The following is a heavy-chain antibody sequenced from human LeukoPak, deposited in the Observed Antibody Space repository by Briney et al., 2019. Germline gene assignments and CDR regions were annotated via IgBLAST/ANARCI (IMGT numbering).Heavy chain of an antibody. Sequence: SETLSLTCTVSGDSISSSSYYWGWIRQPPGKGLEWIGSIYYSGSTYYNPSLKSRVTISVDTSKNQFSLKLSSVTATDTAVYYCARVEYRRTGSWYGGGSFDIWGQGTMVTVSS. CDR3: ARVEYRRTGSWYGGGSFDI. CDR1: GDSISSSSYY. J-gene: IGHJ3*02. D-gene: IGHD6-13*01. V-gene: IGHV4-39*01. CDR2: IYYSGST.